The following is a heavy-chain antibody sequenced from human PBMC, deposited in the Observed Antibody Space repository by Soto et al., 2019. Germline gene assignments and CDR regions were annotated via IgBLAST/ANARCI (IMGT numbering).Heavy chain of an antibody. CDR2: ISGSGGDT. CDR3: VKKISTHQTGAFDF. V-gene: IGHV3-23*01. J-gene: IGHJ3*01. D-gene: IGHD1-1*01. Sequence: GGSLRLSCAASGFTFSSYTMRWFRQAPGKGLEWVSTISGSGGDTYYADSVKGRFTISRDNSKNTLYLQMNSLLAEDTAIYYGVKKISTHQTGAFDFWGHGTMVTVSS. CDR1: GFTFSSYT.